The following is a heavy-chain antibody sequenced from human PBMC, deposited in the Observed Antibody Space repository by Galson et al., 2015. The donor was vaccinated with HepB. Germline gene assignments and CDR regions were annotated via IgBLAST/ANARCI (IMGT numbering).Heavy chain of an antibody. Sequence: SLRLSCAASGFTFSNYGMHWVRQALGKGLEWVAVIWFDGSNKDCLDSVRGRFTISRDNSKNMLFLEMNSLRDEDTATYYCARSPSSSWGDGFDIWGQGTMVSVSS. J-gene: IGHJ3*02. CDR2: IWFDGSNK. V-gene: IGHV3-33*01. CDR3: ARSPSSSWGDGFDI. CDR1: GFTFSNYG. D-gene: IGHD6-13*01.